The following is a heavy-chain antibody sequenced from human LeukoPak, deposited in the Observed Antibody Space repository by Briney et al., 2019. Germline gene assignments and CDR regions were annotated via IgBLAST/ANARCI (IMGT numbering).Heavy chain of an antibody. Sequence: SVKVSCKASGGTFSSYAISWVRQAPGQGLEWMGRIIPIFGTANYAQKFQGRVTITTDESTSTAYVELSSLRSEDTAVYYCARGKIVVVPAADNWFDPWGQGTLVTVSS. CDR3: ARGKIVVVPAADNWFDP. CDR2: IIPIFGTA. D-gene: IGHD2-2*01. CDR1: GGTFSSYA. V-gene: IGHV1-69*05. J-gene: IGHJ5*02.